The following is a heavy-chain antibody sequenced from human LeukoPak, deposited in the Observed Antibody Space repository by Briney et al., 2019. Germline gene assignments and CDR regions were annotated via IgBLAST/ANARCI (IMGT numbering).Heavy chain of an antibody. CDR3: ARSLHSLDIVATINGY. V-gene: IGHV7-4-1*02. CDR2: INTNTGNP. CDR1: GYTFTSYA. Sequence: ASVTVSCKASGYTFTSYAMNWVRQAPGQGLEWMGWINTNTGNPTYAQGFTGRFVFSLDTSVSTAYLQISSLKAEDTAVYYCARSLHSLDIVATINGYWGQGTLVTVSS. J-gene: IGHJ4*02. D-gene: IGHD5-12*01.